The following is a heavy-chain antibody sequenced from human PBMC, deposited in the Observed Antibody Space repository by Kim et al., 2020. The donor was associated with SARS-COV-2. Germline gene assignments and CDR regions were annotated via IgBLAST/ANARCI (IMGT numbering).Heavy chain of an antibody. Sequence: SVKGRFTISRDNSKNTLYLQMNSLRAEDTAVYYCAKALIAARYYYYGMDVWGQGTTVTVSS. D-gene: IGHD6-6*01. V-gene: IGHV3-30*02. J-gene: IGHJ6*02. CDR3: AKALIAARYYYYGMDV.